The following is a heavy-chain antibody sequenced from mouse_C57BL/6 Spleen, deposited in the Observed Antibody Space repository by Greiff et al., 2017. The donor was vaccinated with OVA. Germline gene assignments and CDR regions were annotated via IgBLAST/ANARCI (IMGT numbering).Heavy chain of an antibody. J-gene: IGHJ3*01. V-gene: IGHV1-72*01. CDR1: GYTFTSYW. Sequence: QVHVKQPGAELVKPGASVKLSCKASGYTFTSYWMHWVKQRPGRGLEWIGRIDPNSGGTKYNEKFKSKATLTVDKPSSTAYMQLSSLTSEDSAVYYCARQAITTVVATPFAYWGQGTLVTVSA. CDR3: ARQAITTVVATPFAY. CDR2: IDPNSGGT. D-gene: IGHD1-1*01.